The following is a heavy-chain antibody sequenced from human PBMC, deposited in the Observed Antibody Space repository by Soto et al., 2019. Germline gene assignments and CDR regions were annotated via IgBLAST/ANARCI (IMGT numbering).Heavy chain of an antibody. Sequence: GGSLRLSCAASGFHFSSYAVSWVRQAPGKGLEWVSGISGNGGSTYYADSVKGRFTISRDNSKNTLYLQMNSLRAEDTAVYYCAKDGFRFLESFDFWGQGTLVTVSS. D-gene: IGHD3-3*01. CDR1: GFHFSSYA. CDR3: AKDGFRFLESFDF. J-gene: IGHJ5*01. CDR2: ISGNGGST. V-gene: IGHV3-23*01.